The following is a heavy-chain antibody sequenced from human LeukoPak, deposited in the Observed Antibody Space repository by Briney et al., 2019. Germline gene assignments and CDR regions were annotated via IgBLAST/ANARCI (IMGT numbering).Heavy chain of an antibody. CDR2: INPSGGST. CDR1: GYTFTSYY. Sequence: GASMKVSCKASGYTFTSYYMHWVRQAPGQGLEWMGIINPSGGSTSYAQKFQGRVTMTRDMSTSTVYMELSSLRSEDTAVYYCAREGSGSYLHYYYYYMDVWGKGTTVTVSS. V-gene: IGHV1-46*01. J-gene: IGHJ6*03. D-gene: IGHD1-26*01. CDR3: AREGSGSYLHYYYYYMDV.